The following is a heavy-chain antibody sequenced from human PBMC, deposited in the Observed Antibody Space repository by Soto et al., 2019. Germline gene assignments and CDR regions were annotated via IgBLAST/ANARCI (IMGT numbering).Heavy chain of an antibody. J-gene: IGHJ2*01. CDR2: IYYSGST. V-gene: IGHV4-39*01. CDR1: GGSISSSSYY. CDR3: PRHQIEVYGAYYSYFAA. Sequence: SETLSLTCTVSGGSISSSSYYWGWIRQPPGKGLEWIGSIYYSGSTYYNPSLKSRVTISVDTSKNQFSLKLSSVTAADTAVYYGPRHQIEVYGAYYSYFAAWARGSVV. D-gene: IGHD2-21*02.